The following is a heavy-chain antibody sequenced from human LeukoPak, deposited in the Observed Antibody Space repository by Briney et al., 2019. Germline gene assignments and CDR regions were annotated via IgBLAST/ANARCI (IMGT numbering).Heavy chain of an antibody. CDR1: GFTFIDYD. D-gene: IGHD6-19*01. J-gene: IGHJ4*02. CDR3: ARGGIQVSGIDEFDY. V-gene: IGHV3-13*01. CDR2: IGIRGDT. Sequence: GGSLRLSCAASGFTFIDYDMHWVRHVRGKGLEWVSAIGIRGDTHYSGSVKGRFTISRENAESSLYLQMNSLRAEDTAVYYCARGGIQVSGIDEFDYWGQGTLVTVSS.